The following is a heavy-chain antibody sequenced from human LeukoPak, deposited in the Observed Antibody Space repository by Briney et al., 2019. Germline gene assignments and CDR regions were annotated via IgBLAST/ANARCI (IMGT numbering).Heavy chain of an antibody. CDR3: AKGSSGYFFDL. V-gene: IGHV3-23*01. CDR2: ISNDGGGT. J-gene: IGHJ4*02. Sequence: GGSLRLSCAASGFIFNNYGLVWVRQAPGKGLEWVSAISNDGGGTTYADFVKGRFSVSRDNSKNTLFLQMNSLRAGDTALYYCAKGSSGYFFDLWGQGTLVTVSS. CDR1: GFIFNNYG. D-gene: IGHD3-22*01.